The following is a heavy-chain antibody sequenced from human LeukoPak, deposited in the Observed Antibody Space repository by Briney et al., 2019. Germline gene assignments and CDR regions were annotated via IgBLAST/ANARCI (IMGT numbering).Heavy chain of an antibody. D-gene: IGHD5-24*01. V-gene: IGHV3-23*01. CDR3: AKVVLEMATILYFDY. CDR2: ISGSGGST. J-gene: IGHJ4*02. CDR1: GFTFTSYA. Sequence: SGGSLRLSCAASGFTFTSYAMSWVRQAPGKGLEWVSAISGSGGSTYYADSVKGRFTISRDNSKNTLYLQMNSLRAEDTAVYYCAKVVLEMATILYFDYWGQGTLVTVSS.